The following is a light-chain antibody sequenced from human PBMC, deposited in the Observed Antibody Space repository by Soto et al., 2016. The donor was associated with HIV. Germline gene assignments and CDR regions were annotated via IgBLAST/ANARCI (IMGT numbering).Light chain of an antibody. J-gene: IGKJ4*01. CDR3: QQYNLYPLT. Sequence: DIQMTQSPSSLSASVGDRVSITCQASQDISNYLNWYQQKVGKAPKLLIYEASSLESGVPSRFSGSGSGTEFALTISSLQPDDFATYYCQQYNLYPLTFGGGTKVEIK. V-gene: IGKV1-5*03. CDR2: EAS. CDR1: QDISNY.